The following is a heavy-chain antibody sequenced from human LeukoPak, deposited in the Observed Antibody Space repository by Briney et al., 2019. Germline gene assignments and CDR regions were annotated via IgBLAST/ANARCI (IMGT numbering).Heavy chain of an antibody. V-gene: IGHV3-11*06. D-gene: IGHD3-22*01. CDR3: ARITYYYDSSGYYLDY. J-gene: IGHJ4*02. CDR2: VRSSSSYT. Sequence: RSGASLRLSCAASGFTFSDYYMSWIRQAPGKGLEWVSYVRSSSSYTNYADSVKGRFTISRDNAKNSLYLPMNSLRAEDTAVYYCARITYYYDSSGYYLDYWGQGTLVTVSS. CDR1: GFTFSDYY.